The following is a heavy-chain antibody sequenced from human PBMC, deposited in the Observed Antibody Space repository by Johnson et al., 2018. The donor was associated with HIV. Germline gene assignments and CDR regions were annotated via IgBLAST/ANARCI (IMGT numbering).Heavy chain of an antibody. CDR2: ISYDGSNK. Sequence: QMLLVESGGGLVQPGGSLRLSCAASGFTFSSYAMHWVRQAPGKGLEWVAVISYDGSNKYYADSVKGRFTISRDNAKNSLYLQMNSLRAEDTAVYYCAKESKWESRTPHAFDIWGQGTMVTFSS. D-gene: IGHD1-26*01. CDR1: GFTFSSYA. CDR3: AKESKWESRTPHAFDI. J-gene: IGHJ3*02. V-gene: IGHV3-30*04.